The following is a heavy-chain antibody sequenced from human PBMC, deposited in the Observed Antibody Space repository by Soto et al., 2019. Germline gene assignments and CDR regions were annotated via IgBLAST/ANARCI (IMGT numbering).Heavy chain of an antibody. J-gene: IGHJ6*03. V-gene: IGHV4-4*02. D-gene: IGHD6-6*01. Sequence: SETLSLTCAVSSGSISSSNWWSWVRQPPGKGLEWIGEIYHSGSTNYNPSLKSRVTISVDKSKNQFSLKLSSVTAADTAVYYCARDRSSSSADYYYYYMDVWGKGTTVTVSS. CDR2: IYHSGST. CDR1: SGSISSSNW. CDR3: ARDRSSSSADYYYYYMDV.